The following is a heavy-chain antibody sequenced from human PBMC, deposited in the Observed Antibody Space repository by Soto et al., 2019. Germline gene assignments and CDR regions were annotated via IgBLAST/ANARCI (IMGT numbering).Heavy chain of an antibody. D-gene: IGHD3-10*01. J-gene: IGHJ6*03. CDR2: IYSGGST. Sequence: EVQVVESGGGLVQPGGSLRLSCAASGFTVSSNYMSWVRQAPGKGLEWVSVIYSGGSTYYADSVKSRFTISRHNSKNTLYLQMNSLRAEDTAVYYCAREVTSGVDYYYYYMDVWGKGTTVTVSS. CDR1: GFTVSSNY. V-gene: IGHV3-53*04. CDR3: AREVTSGVDYYYYYMDV.